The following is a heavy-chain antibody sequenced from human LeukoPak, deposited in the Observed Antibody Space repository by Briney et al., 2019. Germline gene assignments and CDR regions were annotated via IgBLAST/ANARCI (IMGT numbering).Heavy chain of an antibody. D-gene: IGHD2-8*02. CDR3: VREAGYCTAASCSKTNWFDP. Sequence: PGGSLRPSCVASGFVFSSHAMSWVRQAPGKGLEWVSAISNGYYYADSVKGRFTISRDNSKNTVHLQMSSLRTEDTAVYFCVREAGYCTAASCSKTNWFDPWGQGTLVTVSS. CDR1: GFVFSSHA. J-gene: IGHJ5*02. CDR2: ISNGY. V-gene: IGHV3-23*05.